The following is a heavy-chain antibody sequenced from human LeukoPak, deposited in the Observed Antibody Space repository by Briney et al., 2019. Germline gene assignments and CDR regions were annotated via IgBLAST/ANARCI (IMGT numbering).Heavy chain of an antibody. Sequence: PGRSLRLSCAASGFTFSSYGMHWVRQAPGKGLEWVAVISYDGSNKYYADSVKGRFTISRDNSKNTLYLQMNSLRAEDTAVYYCAKEVNAWELLQHGAFDIWGQGTMVTVSS. J-gene: IGHJ3*02. CDR3: AKEVNAWELLQHGAFDI. D-gene: IGHD1-26*01. CDR2: ISYDGSNK. V-gene: IGHV3-30*18. CDR1: GFTFSSYG.